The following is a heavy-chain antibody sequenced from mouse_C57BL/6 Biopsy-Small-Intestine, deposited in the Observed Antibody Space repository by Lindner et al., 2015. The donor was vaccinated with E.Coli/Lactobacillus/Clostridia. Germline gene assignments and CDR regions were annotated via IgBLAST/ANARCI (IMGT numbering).Heavy chain of an antibody. J-gene: IGHJ2*01. V-gene: IGHV1-80*01. Sequence: VQLQESGAELVKPGASVKISCKASGYAFSSYWMNWVKQRPGKGLEWIGQIYPGDGDINYNGKFKGKATLTADKSSSTAYMQLSSLTSEDSAVYYCSKGFYSDPFDYWGQGTALTVSS. CDR1: GYAFSSYW. CDR2: IYPGDGDI. CDR3: SKGFYSDPFDY. D-gene: IGHD2-13*01.